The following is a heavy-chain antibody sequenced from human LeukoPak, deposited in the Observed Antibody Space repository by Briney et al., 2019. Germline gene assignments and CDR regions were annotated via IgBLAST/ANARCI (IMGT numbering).Heavy chain of an antibody. CDR3: TREHGFSGGSYFDTFDI. V-gene: IGHV1-18*01. Sequence: GASVKVSCKASGYIFTTYGISWVRQAPGQGLEWMGWISGYNDDTNYAQKLQGRVTMTTDTSTSTAYMELRSLTSDDTAVYYCTREHGFSGGSYFDTFDIWGRGTMVTVSS. J-gene: IGHJ3*02. D-gene: IGHD1-26*01. CDR1: GYIFTTYG. CDR2: ISGYNDDT.